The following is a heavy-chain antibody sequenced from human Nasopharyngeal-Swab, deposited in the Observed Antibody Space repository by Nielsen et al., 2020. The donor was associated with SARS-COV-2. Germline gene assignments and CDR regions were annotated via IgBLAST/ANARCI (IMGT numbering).Heavy chain of an antibody. CDR2: ISWNSGSI. D-gene: IGHD2-2*03. Sequence: GGSLRLSCAASGFTFDDYAMHWVRQAPGKGLEWVSGISWNSGSIGYAYSVKGRFTISRDNAKNSLYLQMNSLRAEDTALYYCAKELDIVVVPAAYGFGYYGMDVWGQGTTVTVSS. V-gene: IGHV3-9*01. CDR3: AKELDIVVVPAAYGFGYYGMDV. J-gene: IGHJ6*02. CDR1: GFTFDDYA.